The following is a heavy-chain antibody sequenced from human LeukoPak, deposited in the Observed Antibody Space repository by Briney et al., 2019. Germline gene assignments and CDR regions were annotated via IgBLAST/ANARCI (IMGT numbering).Heavy chain of an antibody. Sequence: ASVKVSCKASGYTFTSYGISWVRQAPGQGLEWMGWISAYNGNTNYAQKLQGRVTMTTDTSTSTAYMGLRSLRSEDTAVYYCARVWQDYSGVDYWGRGTLVTVSS. D-gene: IGHD2-21*01. CDR3: ARVWQDYSGVDY. CDR2: ISAYNGNT. J-gene: IGHJ4*02. CDR1: GYTFTSYG. V-gene: IGHV1-18*01.